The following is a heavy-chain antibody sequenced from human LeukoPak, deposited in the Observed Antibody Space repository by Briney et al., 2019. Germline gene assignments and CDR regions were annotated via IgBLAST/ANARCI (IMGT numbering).Heavy chain of an antibody. CDR1: GGSISSGAYY. Sequence: SETLSLTCTISGGSISSGAYYWNWIRQHPGKGLEWIGYIYNSGSTYYNPSLKSRVTISVDTSKNQFSLKLSSVTAADTAVYYCARYNPDSSGYHSRPDYWGQGTLVTVSS. J-gene: IGHJ4*02. CDR2: IYNSGST. CDR3: ARYNPDSSGYHSRPDY. D-gene: IGHD3-22*01. V-gene: IGHV4-31*03.